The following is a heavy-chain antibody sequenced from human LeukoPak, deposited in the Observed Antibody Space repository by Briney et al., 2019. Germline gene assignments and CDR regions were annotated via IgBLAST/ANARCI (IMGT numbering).Heavy chain of an antibody. J-gene: IGHJ4*02. Sequence: SETLSLTCTVSGGSISSGSYYWSWIRQPAGKGLEWIGRIYTSGSTDYNPSLKSRVTISVDTSKNQFSLKLSSVTAADTAVYYCAGSWWGEAAPSAHFDYWGQGTLVTVSS. CDR2: IYTSGST. D-gene: IGHD6-6*01. CDR1: GGSISSGSYY. CDR3: AGSWWGEAAPSAHFDY. V-gene: IGHV4-61*02.